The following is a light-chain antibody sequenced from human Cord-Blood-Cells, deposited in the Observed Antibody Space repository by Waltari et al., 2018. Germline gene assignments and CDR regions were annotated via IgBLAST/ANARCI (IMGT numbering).Light chain of an antibody. CDR1: QSLLHSNGYNY. CDR2: LGS. CDR3: MQALHPTLT. V-gene: IGKV2-28*01. Sequence: DIVMTQSPLSLPVTPGEPASISCRSIQSLLHSNGYNYLDLYLQKPGQSPQLLIYLGSNRYSGVPDRFSGSGSGTDFTLKISRVEAEDVGVYYCMQALHPTLTFGRGTKVEIK. J-gene: IGKJ4*01.